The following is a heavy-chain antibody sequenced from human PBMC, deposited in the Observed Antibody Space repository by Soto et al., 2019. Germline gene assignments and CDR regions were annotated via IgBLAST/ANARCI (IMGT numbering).Heavy chain of an antibody. J-gene: IGHJ4*02. CDR2: IWYDGSNK. V-gene: IGHV3-33*01. CDR1: GFTFSSYG. CDR3: AGDQLYSSSWFDY. D-gene: IGHD6-13*01. Sequence: QVQLVESGGGVVQPGRSLRLSCAASGFTFSSYGMHWVRQAPGKGLGWVAVIWYDGSNKYYADSVKGRFTISRDNSKNTLYLQMNSLRDEDTAVYYCAGDQLYSSSWFDYWGQGTLVTVSS.